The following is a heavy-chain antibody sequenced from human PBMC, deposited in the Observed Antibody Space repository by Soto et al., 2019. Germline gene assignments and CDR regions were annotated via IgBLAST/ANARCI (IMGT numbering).Heavy chain of an antibody. J-gene: IGHJ4*02. Sequence: QVQLMESGPGLVKPSGTLSLTCAVSGGSISTDNWWSWVRQTPGKGLEWVGEIYHSGNTNYNPSLKSRLTISIDKSKDQFSLDVTFVTAADTAVYYCARGGRWLFDYWGQGALVTVSS. D-gene: IGHD5-12*01. CDR3: ARGGRWLFDY. CDR1: GGSISTDNW. V-gene: IGHV4-4*02. CDR2: IYHSGNT.